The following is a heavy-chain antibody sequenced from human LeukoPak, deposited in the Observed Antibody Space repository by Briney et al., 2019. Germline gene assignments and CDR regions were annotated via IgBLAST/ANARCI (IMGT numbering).Heavy chain of an antibody. CDR1: GYSFTSYW. Sequence: GESLKISCKGSGYSFTSYWIGWVRPMPGKGLEWMGIIYPGDSDTRYSLSFQGQVTISADKSISTAYLQWSSLKASDTAMYYCARWGNEYCSSTSCYGMDVWGQGTTVTVSS. D-gene: IGHD2-2*01. CDR3: ARWGNEYCSSTSCYGMDV. CDR2: IYPGDSDT. J-gene: IGHJ6*02. V-gene: IGHV5-51*01.